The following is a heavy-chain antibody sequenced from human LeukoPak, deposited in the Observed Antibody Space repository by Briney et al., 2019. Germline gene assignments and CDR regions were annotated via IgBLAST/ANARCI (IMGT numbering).Heavy chain of an antibody. CDR2: VNHSGST. J-gene: IGHJ2*01. CDR3: ARGVARHWYFDL. Sequence: SETLSLTCAVYGXSFSGYYWSWIRQPPGKGLEWIGEVNHSGSTKYNPSLRSRVTISVDTSKNQFSLTLSSVTAADTAVYYCARGVARHWYFDLWGRGTPVTVSS. V-gene: IGHV4-34*01. CDR1: GXSFSGYY.